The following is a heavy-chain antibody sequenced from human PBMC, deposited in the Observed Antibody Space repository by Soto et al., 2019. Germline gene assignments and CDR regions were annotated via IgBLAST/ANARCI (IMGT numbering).Heavy chain of an antibody. CDR3: ARGGGNLVDTAMVVGSRYYYYGMDV. V-gene: IGHV1-3*01. CDR1: GYTFTSYA. D-gene: IGHD5-18*01. J-gene: IGHJ6*02. Sequence: GASVKVSCKASGYTFTSYAMHWVRQAPGQRLEWMGWINAGNGNTKYSQKFQGRVTITRDTSASTAYMELSSLRSEDTAVYYCARGGGNLVDTAMVVGSRYYYYGMDVWGQGTTVTVSS. CDR2: INAGNGNT.